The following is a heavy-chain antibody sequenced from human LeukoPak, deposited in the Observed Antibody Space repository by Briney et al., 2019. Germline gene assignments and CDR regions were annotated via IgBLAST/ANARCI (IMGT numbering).Heavy chain of an antibody. Sequence: SETLSLTCTVSGDSISFDYWSWIRQPPGKGLEWIGYIYRFGNTDYNPSLMRRVTISLDTSKKQLSLNLTSVTAADTAVYYCAGRGQRYFRDWGQGTLVTVSS. CDR1: GDSISFDY. V-gene: IGHV4-4*08. CDR3: AGRGQRYFRD. J-gene: IGHJ1*01. CDR2: IYRFGNT.